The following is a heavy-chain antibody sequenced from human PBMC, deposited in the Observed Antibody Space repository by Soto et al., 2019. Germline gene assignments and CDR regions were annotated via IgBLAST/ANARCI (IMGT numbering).Heavy chain of an antibody. D-gene: IGHD5-12*01. CDR1: GGSISSGDFY. Sequence: SETLSLTCSFSGGSISSGDFYWSWIRQTPGKGLEWIGYIFYRGSTYYNPSLKSRVTISVDTSKDQFSLKLSSVTAADTAVYYCARARGGGYDDYDLNWFDPWGQGTLVTVS. J-gene: IGHJ5*02. CDR2: IFYRGST. CDR3: ARARGGGYDDYDLNWFDP. V-gene: IGHV4-30-4*01.